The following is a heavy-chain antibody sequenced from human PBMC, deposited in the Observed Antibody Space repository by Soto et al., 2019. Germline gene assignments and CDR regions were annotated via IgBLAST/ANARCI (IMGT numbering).Heavy chain of an antibody. D-gene: IGHD3-10*01. J-gene: IGHJ4*02. V-gene: IGHV4-30-2*01. CDR1: GGSISSGGYS. CDR2: MYHSGST. Sequence: SETLSLTCAVSGGSISSGGYSWSWIRQPPGKGLEWIGYMYHSGSTCYNPSLKSRVTISVDTSKNQFSLKLSSVTAADTAVYYCARGQGSGSYDYYFDYWGQGTLVTVSS. CDR3: ARGQGSGSYDYYFDY.